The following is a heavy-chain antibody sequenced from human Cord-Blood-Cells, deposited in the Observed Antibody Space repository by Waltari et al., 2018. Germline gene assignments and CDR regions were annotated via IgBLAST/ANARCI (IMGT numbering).Heavy chain of an antibody. V-gene: IGHV4-34*01. CDR1: GGSFSGYY. CDR2: INHSGST. J-gene: IGHJ4*02. CDR3: ARCVHGSGSYYYFDY. Sequence: QVQLQQWGAGLLQPSETLSLTCAVYGGSFSGYYWSCIRQPPGKGLEWIGEINHSGSTNYNPSLKSRVTISVDTSKNQFSLKLSSVTAADTAVYYCARCVHGSGSYYYFDYWGQGTLVTVSS. D-gene: IGHD3-10*01.